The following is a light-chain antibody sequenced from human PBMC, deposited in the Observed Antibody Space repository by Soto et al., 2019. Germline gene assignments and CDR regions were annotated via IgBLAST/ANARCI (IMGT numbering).Light chain of an antibody. CDR2: DVS. CDR3: TSYTSSSILYV. V-gene: IGLV2-14*01. J-gene: IGLJ1*01. CDR1: NSDVGDYNY. Sequence: QSVLTQPASVSGSPGQSITISCTGTNSDVGDYNYVSWYQQHPGKAPKLMIYDVSYRPSGVSNRFSGSKSGNTASLTISGLQAEDEADYYCTSYTSSSILYVFGTGTKLTVL.